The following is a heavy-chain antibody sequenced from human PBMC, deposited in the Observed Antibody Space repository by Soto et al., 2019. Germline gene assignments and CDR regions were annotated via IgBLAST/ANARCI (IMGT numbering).Heavy chain of an antibody. Sequence: LGESLKISCKGSGYSFTSYWINWVRQMPGKGLEWMGRIDPSDSYTTYSPSIQGHVTISADKSISTAYLQWSSLKASDTATYYCARLGFNYDFLSCYYNVHHHYGLDVWGQRTTVTVSS. V-gene: IGHV5-10-1*01. CDR2: IDPSDSYT. CDR1: GYSFTSYW. J-gene: IGHJ6*02. CDR3: ARLGFNYDFLSCYYNVHHHYGLDV. D-gene: IGHD3-3*01.